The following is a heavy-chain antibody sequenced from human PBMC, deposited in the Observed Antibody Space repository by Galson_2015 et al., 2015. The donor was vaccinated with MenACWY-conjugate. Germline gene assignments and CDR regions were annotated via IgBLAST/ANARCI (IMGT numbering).Heavy chain of an antibody. CDR1: GDSFNTYS. CDR2: IIPVFHTT. V-gene: IGHV1-69*13. CDR3: ARPGGDYEQRTFFDY. Sequence: SVKVSCKASGDSFNTYSFNWMRQAPGQGPGWLGGIIPVFHTTDYAQRFQGRLTITADESTSTVYMELSSLRSDDTAIYYCARPGGDYEQRTFFDYWGQGTLVPVSS. D-gene: IGHD4-17*01. J-gene: IGHJ4*02.